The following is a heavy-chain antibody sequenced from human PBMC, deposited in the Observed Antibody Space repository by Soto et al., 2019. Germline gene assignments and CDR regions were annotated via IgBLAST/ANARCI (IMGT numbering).Heavy chain of an antibody. V-gene: IGHV4-30-4*01. Sequence: SETLSLTCTVSGGSISSGDYYWSWIRQPPGKGLEWIGYIYYSGSTYYNPSLKSRVSISVDTSKNQFSLKLTSVTAADTAVYYCARAQLVGYYFDYWGQGTLVTVYS. CDR2: IYYSGST. J-gene: IGHJ4*02. CDR1: GGSISSGDYY. D-gene: IGHD2-2*01. CDR3: ARAQLVGYYFDY.